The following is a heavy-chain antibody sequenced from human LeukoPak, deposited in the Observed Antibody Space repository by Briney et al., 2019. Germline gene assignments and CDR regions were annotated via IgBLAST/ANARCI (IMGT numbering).Heavy chain of an antibody. J-gene: IGHJ4*02. CDR3: VKDRGNHMTDY. CDR1: GGSISSSTCY. D-gene: IGHD1-14*01. CDR2: ICDSGTT. V-gene: IGHV4-39*07. Sequence: SETLSLTCTVSGGSISSSTCYWGWIRQPPGKGPGWIGTICDSGTTYYNPSLKSRVTITVDTSKNQFSLKLSSVTAADTAVYYCVKDRGNHMTDYWGQGTLVTVSS.